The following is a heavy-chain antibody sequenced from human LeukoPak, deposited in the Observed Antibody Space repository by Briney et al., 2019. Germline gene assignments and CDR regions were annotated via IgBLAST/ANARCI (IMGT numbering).Heavy chain of an antibody. CDR1: GYTFTGYY. Sequence: GASVTVSCKASGYTFTGYYMHWVRQAPGQGLEWMGWINPNSGGTNYAQKFQGRVTMTRDTSISTAYMELSRLRSDDTAVYYCARSGMLYYDSSVRAIDAFDIWGQGTMVTVSS. V-gene: IGHV1-2*02. D-gene: IGHD3-22*01. CDR3: ARSGMLYYDSSVRAIDAFDI. CDR2: INPNSGGT. J-gene: IGHJ3*02.